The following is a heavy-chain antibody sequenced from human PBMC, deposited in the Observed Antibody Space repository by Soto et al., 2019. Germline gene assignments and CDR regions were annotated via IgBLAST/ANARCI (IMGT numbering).Heavy chain of an antibody. J-gene: IGHJ4*02. CDR1: GGSITSGGPY. CDR2: IYNSGST. CDR3: ASQRAPYYFDY. V-gene: IGHV4-31*03. Sequence: PSETLSLICTVSGGSITSGGPYWNCIRHHPGKGLEWIGYIYNSGSTYYNPYLKSRVFISADTSKNPLSLKLRSVTAADTAVYYCASQRAPYYFDYWGRGALVTVS.